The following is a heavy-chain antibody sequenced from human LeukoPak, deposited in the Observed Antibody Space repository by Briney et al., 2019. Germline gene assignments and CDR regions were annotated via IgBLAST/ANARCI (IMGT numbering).Heavy chain of an antibody. D-gene: IGHD1-20*01. Sequence: QSGGSLRLSCAASGFTFSSYSMNWVRQAPGKGLEWVSYISSSSSTIYYADSVKGRFTISRDNAKNSLYLQMNSLRAEDTAVYYCAREFYVRITGTTSPAFDIWGQGTMVTVSS. CDR1: GFTFSSYS. J-gene: IGHJ3*02. CDR2: ISSSSSTI. CDR3: AREFYVRITGTTSPAFDI. V-gene: IGHV3-48*04.